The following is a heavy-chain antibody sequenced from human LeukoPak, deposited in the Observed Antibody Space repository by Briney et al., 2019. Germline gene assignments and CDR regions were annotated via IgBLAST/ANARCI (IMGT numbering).Heavy chain of an antibody. V-gene: IGHV1-24*01. CDR1: GYTLTELS. D-gene: IGHD2-21*02. Sequence: ASVRVSYKVSGYTLTELSMHWVRQAPGKGLEWMGGFDPEDGETIYAQKFQGRVTMTEDTSTDTAYMELSSLRSEDTAVYYCATHYCGGDCEFDYWGQGTLVTVSS. CDR2: FDPEDGET. CDR3: ATHYCGGDCEFDY. J-gene: IGHJ4*02.